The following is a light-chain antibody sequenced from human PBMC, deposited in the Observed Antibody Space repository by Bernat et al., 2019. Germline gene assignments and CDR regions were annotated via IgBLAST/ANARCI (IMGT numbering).Light chain of an antibody. Sequence: QLVLTQSPSASASLGASVRLTCTLSSGHSSYAITWHQQQPEKGPRYLMKLNSDGSHSKGDGIPDRFSGSSAGAERYLPISSLQSEDEADYSCQTWGTAFRFGGGTKLTVL. CDR2: LNSDGSH. V-gene: IGLV4-69*01. CDR1: SGHSSYA. J-gene: IGLJ3*02. CDR3: QTWGTAFR.